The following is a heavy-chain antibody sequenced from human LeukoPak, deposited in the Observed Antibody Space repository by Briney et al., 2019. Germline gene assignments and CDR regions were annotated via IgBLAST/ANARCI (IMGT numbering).Heavy chain of an antibody. CDR3: STLTSRGLSDS. J-gene: IGHJ4*02. CDR1: GFTFTNAW. Sequence: GGSLRLSCAASGFTFTNAWMNWVRQAPGKGLEWVGRIKSKADGETIDYAAPVKGRFTFSSDDSKNMLYLQMNSLKSEDTAVYYCSTLTSRGLSDSWGQGTLVTVSS. D-gene: IGHD1-20*01. CDR2: IKSKADGETI. V-gene: IGHV3-15*07.